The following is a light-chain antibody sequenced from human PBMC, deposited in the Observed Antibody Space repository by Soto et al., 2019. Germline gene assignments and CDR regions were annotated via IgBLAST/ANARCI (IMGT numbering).Light chain of an antibody. V-gene: IGKV3-15*01. CDR3: QQYNNWPGT. CDR2: NLS. CDR1: QSVARH. Sequence: EVVMTQSPANLSVAPGDTATLSCGASQSVARHLAWYQQRPGQPPTLLIYNLSTRPTGIAARFRGSGSGTEFTLTISSLQSEDSAVYYCQQYNNWPGTFGQGTKVEIK. J-gene: IGKJ1*01.